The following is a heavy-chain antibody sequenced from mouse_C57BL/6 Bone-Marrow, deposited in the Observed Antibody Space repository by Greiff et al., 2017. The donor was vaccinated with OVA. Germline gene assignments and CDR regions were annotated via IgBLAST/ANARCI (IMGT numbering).Heavy chain of an antibody. J-gene: IGHJ2*01. CDR3: ARCPYYYGGPDY. V-gene: IGHV1-53*01. CDR2: INPSNGGT. D-gene: IGHD1-1*02. Sequence: QVQLQQPGAELVKPGASVKLSCKASGYTFTSYWMHWVKQRPGQGLEWIGNINPSNGGTNYNEKFKSKATLTVDKSSSTAYMQLSSLTSEDSAVYYCARCPYYYGGPDYWGQGTTLTVSS. CDR1: GYTFTSYW.